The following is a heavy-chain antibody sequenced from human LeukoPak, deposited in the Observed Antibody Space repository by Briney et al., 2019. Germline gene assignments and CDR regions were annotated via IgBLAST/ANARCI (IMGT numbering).Heavy chain of an antibody. D-gene: IGHD1-26*01. Sequence: GGSLRLSCAASGFTFSSYGLHWVRQAPGKGLEWVAFIRYDATGQYYADSVTGRFTISRDNSKSMLYLQMNSLRPEDTAMYYCAKIGPLVGDVVYFWGQGTLVTVSS. CDR2: IRYDATGQ. V-gene: IGHV3-30*02. CDR3: AKIGPLVGDVVYF. J-gene: IGHJ4*02. CDR1: GFTFSSYG.